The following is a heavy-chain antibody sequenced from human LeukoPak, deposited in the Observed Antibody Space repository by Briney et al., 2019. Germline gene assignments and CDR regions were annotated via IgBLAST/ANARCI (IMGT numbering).Heavy chain of an antibody. CDR3: ATGTGYSYLGPY. V-gene: IGHV1-24*01. Sequence: GASVEVSCKVSGYTLTELSMHWVRQAPGKGLEWMGGFDPEDGETIYAQKFQGRVTMTEDTSTDTAYMELSSLRSEDTAVYYCATGTGYSYLGPYWGQGTLVTVSS. CDR1: GYTLTELS. D-gene: IGHD5-18*01. J-gene: IGHJ4*02. CDR2: FDPEDGET.